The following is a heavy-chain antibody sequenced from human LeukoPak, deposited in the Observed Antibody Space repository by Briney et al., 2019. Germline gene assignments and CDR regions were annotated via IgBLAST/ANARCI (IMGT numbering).Heavy chain of an antibody. J-gene: IGHJ6*03. D-gene: IGHD3-9*01. CDR2: MNPNSGNT. Sequence: ASVKVSCKASGYTFTSYDINWVRQATGQGLEWMGWMNPNSGNTGYAQKFQGRVTMTRNTPISTAYMELSSLRSEDTAVYYCARRYYDILTGYYTGPYYYYYMDVWGKGTTVTISS. CDR3: ARRYYDILTGYYTGPYYYYYMDV. V-gene: IGHV1-8*01. CDR1: GYTFTSYD.